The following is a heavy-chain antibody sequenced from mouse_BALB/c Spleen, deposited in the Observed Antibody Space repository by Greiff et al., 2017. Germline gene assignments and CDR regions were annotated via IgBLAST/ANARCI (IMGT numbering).Heavy chain of an antibody. D-gene: IGHD1-1*01. Sequence: EVKLLESGGGLVQPGGSLKLSCAASGFDFSRYWMSWVRQAPGKGLEWIGEINPDSSTINYTPSLKDKFIISRDNAKNTLYLQMSKVRSEDTALYYCATDYYGSSYGYFDVWGAGTTVTVSS. CDR1: GFDFSRYW. CDR2: INPDSSTI. CDR3: ATDYYGSSYGYFDV. J-gene: IGHJ1*01. V-gene: IGHV4-1*02.